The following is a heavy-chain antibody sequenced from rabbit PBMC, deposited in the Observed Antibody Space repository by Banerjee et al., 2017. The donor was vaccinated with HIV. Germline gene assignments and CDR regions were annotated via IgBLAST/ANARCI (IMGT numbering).Heavy chain of an antibody. J-gene: IGHJ4*01. CDR3: GRGYSSSGWAFNL. D-gene: IGHD4-1*01. Sequence: QEQLVESGGGLVKPEGSLTLTCKASGFDFSSNAMCWVRQAPGKGLELIACIGTTTGTNGYASWVNGRFTISRSTSLNTVDLKMTSLTAADTATYFCGRGYSSSGWAFNLWGQGTLVTVS. CDR1: GFDFSSNA. CDR2: IGTTTGTN. V-gene: IGHV1S47*01.